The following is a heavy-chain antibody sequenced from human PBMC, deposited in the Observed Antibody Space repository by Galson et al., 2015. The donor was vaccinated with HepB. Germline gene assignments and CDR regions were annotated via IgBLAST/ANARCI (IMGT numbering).Heavy chain of an antibody. CDR2: IRQDGGEK. V-gene: IGHV3-7*01. J-gene: IGHJ3*02. D-gene: IGHD3-22*01. CDR3: AKDGGTIRLDYDSSGYYVGDAFDI. CDR1: GFSLGSYW. Sequence: SLRLSCAASGFSLGSYWMSWVRQAPGKGLEWVANIRQDGGEKYYADSVKGRFTISRDNSKNTLYLQMNSLRAEDTAVYYCAKDGGTIRLDYDSSGYYVGDAFDIWGQGTMVTVSS.